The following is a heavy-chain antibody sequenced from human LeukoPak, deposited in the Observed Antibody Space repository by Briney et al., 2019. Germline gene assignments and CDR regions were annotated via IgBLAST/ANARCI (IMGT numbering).Heavy chain of an antibody. CDR1: GYTFTSYA. CDR3: ARDRYSSGWHAFDY. D-gene: IGHD6-19*01. Sequence: ASVKVSCKASGYTFTSYAMHWVRQAPGQRLEWMGWINAVNGNTKYSQKFQGRVTITRDTSASTAYMELSSLRSEDTAVYYCARDRYSSGWHAFDYWGQGTLVTVSS. CDR2: INAVNGNT. J-gene: IGHJ4*02. V-gene: IGHV1-3*01.